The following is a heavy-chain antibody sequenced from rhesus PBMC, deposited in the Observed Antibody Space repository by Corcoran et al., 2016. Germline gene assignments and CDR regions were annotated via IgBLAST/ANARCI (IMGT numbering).Heavy chain of an antibody. J-gene: IGHJ2*01. CDR3: ARVLGRLVQYWYFDI. CDR2: LSGSSGST. CDR1: GGATRRYY. V-gene: IGHV4S11*01. Sequence: QVQLQESGPELVKPSETLSLTCAVSGGATRRYYRSWTRPTPGEGREWIGYLSGSSGSTTYNPSLKSRVTLSVDTSNSQFSLKLSSGTAAYTAVYYCARVLGRLVQYWYFDIWGPGTPITISS. D-gene: IGHD6S26*01.